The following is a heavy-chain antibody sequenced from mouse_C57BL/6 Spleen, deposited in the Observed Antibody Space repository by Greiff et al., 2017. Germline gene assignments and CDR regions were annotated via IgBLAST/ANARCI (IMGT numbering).Heavy chain of an antibody. J-gene: IGHJ2*01. D-gene: IGHD2-5*01. CDR2: IDPSDSET. CDR1: GYTFTSYW. V-gene: IGHV1-52*01. CDR3: ARSSYYSNYFDY. Sequence: QVQLQQPGAELVRPGSSVKLSCKASGYTFTSYWMHWVKQRPIQGLAWIGNIDPSDSETHYNQKFKDKATLTVDKSSITAYMQLSSLTSEDSAVYYCARSSYYSNYFDYWGQGTTLTGSS.